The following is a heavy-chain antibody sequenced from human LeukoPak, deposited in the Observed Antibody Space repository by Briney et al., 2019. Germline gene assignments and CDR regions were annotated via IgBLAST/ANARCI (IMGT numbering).Heavy chain of an antibody. Sequence: PSETLSLTCAVYGGSFSGHYWSWIRQPPGKGLEWIGEINHSGSTNYNPSLKSRVTISVDTSKNQFSLKLSSVTAADTAVYYCARWRRYSSSLYYFDYWGQGTLVTVSS. CDR2: INHSGST. D-gene: IGHD6-13*01. J-gene: IGHJ4*02. CDR3: ARWRRYSSSLYYFDY. V-gene: IGHV4-34*01. CDR1: GGSFSGHY.